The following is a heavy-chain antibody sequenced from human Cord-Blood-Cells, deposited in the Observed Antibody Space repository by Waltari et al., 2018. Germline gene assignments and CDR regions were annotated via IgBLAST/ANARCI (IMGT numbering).Heavy chain of an antibody. J-gene: IGHJ1*01. CDR2: IYHSGST. Sequence: QVQLQQWGAGLLKPSETLSLTCAVYGGSFSGYYWSWIRQTPGKGLKWIGEIYHSGSTNYNPSLKSRVTISVDTAKNQFSLKLSSVTAADTAVYYCARGGLEYFQHWVQGTLVTVSS. CDR3: ARGGLEYFQH. V-gene: IGHV4-34*01. CDR1: GGSFSGYY.